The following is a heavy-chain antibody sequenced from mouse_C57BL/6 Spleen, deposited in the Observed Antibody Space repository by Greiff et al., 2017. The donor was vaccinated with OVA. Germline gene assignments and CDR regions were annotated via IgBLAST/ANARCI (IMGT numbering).Heavy chain of an antibody. V-gene: IGHV1-82*01. Sequence: VQLQESGPELVKPGASVKISCKASGYAFSSSWMNWVKQRPGKGLEWIGRIYPGDGDTNYNGKFKGKATLTADKSSSTAYMQLSSLTSEDSAVYFCAADSSEAYWGQGTLVTVSA. CDR1: GYAFSSSW. J-gene: IGHJ3*01. D-gene: IGHD3-2*02. CDR2: IYPGDGDT. CDR3: AADSSEAY.